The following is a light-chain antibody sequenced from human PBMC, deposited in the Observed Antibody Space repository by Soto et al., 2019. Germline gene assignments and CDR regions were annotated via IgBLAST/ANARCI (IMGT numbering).Light chain of an antibody. CDR1: SSDVGAYDY. CDR3: SSFAGINNLL. CDR2: EVS. J-gene: IGLJ2*01. V-gene: IGLV2-8*01. Sequence: QSALTQPSSASGSPGQSVTISCTGTSSDVGAYDYVSWYQQHPGKAPKLMIYEVSQRPSGVPDRFSGSKSGNTASLTISGLQAEDEGDYYCSSFAGINNLLFGGGTQLTVL.